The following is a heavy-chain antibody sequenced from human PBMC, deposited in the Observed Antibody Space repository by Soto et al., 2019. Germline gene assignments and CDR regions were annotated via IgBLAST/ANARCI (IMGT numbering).Heavy chain of an antibody. Sequence: SEPLSLTCTDSYGSISGYYWSWIRKNPGKGLELVGNIYYGGSTSYNPSLKSRVTISLETSKSQFSLRLSSVTAADTAVYSCARLGAYYQHLDPWGPGTLVTVSS. CDR1: YGSISGYY. CDR2: IYYGGST. V-gene: IGHV4-59*08. D-gene: IGHD2-2*01. CDR3: ARLGAYYQHLDP. J-gene: IGHJ5*02.